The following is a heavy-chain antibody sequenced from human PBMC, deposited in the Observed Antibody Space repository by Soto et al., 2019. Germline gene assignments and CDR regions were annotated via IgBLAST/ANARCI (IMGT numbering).Heavy chain of an antibody. D-gene: IGHD3-10*01. CDR1: GFTFSSYA. V-gene: IGHV3-23*01. J-gene: IGHJ6*02. Sequence: PGGSLRLSCAASGFTFSSYAMSWVRQAPGKGLEWVSAISGSGGSTYYADSVKGRFTISRDNSKNTLYLQMNSLRAEDTAVYYCAKDQRDYYGSGSYYRKDYYYYGMDVWGQGTTVTVSS. CDR2: ISGSGGST. CDR3: AKDQRDYYGSGSYYRKDYYYYGMDV.